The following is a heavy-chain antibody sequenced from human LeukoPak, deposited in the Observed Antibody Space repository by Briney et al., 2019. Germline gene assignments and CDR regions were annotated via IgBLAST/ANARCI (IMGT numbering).Heavy chain of an antibody. D-gene: IGHD5-18*01. CDR1: GFTFSSYR. CDR3: ARDGYSFGHDFDY. J-gene: IGHJ4*02. Sequence: GGSLRLSCAASGFTFSSYRMHWVRHTPGKGLVWVSRIKGDGSSTSYADSVKGRFTISRDNAKNTLYLQMNSLRAEDTAVYYCARDGYSFGHDFDYWGQGTLVTVSS. V-gene: IGHV3-74*01. CDR2: IKGDGSST.